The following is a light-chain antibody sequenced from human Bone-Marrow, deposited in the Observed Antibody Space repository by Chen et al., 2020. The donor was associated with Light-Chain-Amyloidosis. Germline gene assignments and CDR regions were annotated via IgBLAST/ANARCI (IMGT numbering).Light chain of an antibody. Sequence: SYELTQPPSVSVSPGQTARITCSGDDLPTKYAYWYQQKPGQAPVLVIHRDTERPSGISERISGSNSGTTATLTISGGQAEDEAEYHCQSADSSGNNEVMFGGGTKLTVL. V-gene: IGLV3-25*03. CDR2: RDT. CDR1: DLPTKY. CDR3: QSADSSGNNEVM. J-gene: IGLJ3*02.